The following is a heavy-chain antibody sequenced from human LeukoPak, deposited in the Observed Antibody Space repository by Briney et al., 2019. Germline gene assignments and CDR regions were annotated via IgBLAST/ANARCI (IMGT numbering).Heavy chain of an antibody. Sequence: GGSLRLSCAASGFTFSIYAMQWVRQAPGKGLEWVTLISNDGSSKYYAVSVKGRFTISRDNSQNTLFLQMYSLRDEDTAVYYCARAAHFYSNAFDIWGLGTMVIVSS. J-gene: IGHJ3*02. CDR3: ARAAHFYSNAFDI. CDR1: GFTFSIYA. V-gene: IGHV3-30*14. D-gene: IGHD6-13*01. CDR2: ISNDGSSK.